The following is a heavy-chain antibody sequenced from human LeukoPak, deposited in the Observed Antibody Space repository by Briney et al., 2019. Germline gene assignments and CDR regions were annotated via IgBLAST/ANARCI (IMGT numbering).Heavy chain of an antibody. Sequence: PGGSLRLSCAASGFTFSSCGMHWVRQAPGKGLEWVAFIRYDGNNNYYADSVKGRFTISRDSAKSSLYLQMKSLRAEDTAVYYCSGRLDYWGQGTLVTVSS. J-gene: IGHJ4*02. D-gene: IGHD6-19*01. CDR2: IRYDGNNN. V-gene: IGHV3-30*02. CDR1: GFTFSSCG. CDR3: SGRLDY.